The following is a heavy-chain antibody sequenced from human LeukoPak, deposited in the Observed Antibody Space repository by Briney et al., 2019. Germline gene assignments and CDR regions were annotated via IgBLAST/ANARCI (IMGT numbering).Heavy chain of an antibody. CDR2: ISGSGGST. D-gene: IGHD1-26*01. CDR1: GFTFSSYA. V-gene: IGHV3-23*01. J-gene: IGHJ4*02. CDR3: AKASLQWELPYFDY. Sequence: GGSLRLSCAASGFTFSSYAMSWVRQAPGKGLEWVSAISGSGGSTYYADSVKGGFTISRDNSKNTLYLQMNSLRAEDTAVYYCAKASLQWELPYFDYWGQGTLVTVSS.